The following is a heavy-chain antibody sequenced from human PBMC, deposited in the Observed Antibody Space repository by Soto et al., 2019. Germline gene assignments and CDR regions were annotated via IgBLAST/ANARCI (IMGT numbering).Heavy chain of an antibody. J-gene: IGHJ4*02. CDR1: GYTFTGYY. Sequence: GASVKVSCKASGYTFTGYYMHWVRQAPGQGLEWMGWINPNSGGTKYAQKFPGRITMTRDTSISTAYMELSRLRSDDTAVYYCARSPLVATDLDFDYWGQGTLVTAPQ. CDR2: INPNSGGT. CDR3: ARSPLVATDLDFDY. D-gene: IGHD5-12*01. V-gene: IGHV1-2*02.